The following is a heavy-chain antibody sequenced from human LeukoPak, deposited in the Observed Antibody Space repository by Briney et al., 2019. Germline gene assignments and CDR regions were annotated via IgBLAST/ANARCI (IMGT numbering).Heavy chain of an antibody. Sequence: ASVKVSCKVSGYTLTELSMHWVRQAPGQGLEWMGWISAYNGNTNYAQKLQGRVTMTTDTSTSTAYMELRSLRSDDTAVYYCARGDIVVVPAAIYFPFDYWGQGTLVTVSS. J-gene: IGHJ4*02. CDR3: ARGDIVVVPAAIYFPFDY. D-gene: IGHD2-2*01. CDR2: ISAYNGNT. V-gene: IGHV1-18*01. CDR1: GYTLTELS.